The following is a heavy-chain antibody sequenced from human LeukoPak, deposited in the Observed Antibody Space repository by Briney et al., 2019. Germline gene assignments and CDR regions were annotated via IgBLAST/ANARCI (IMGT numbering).Heavy chain of an antibody. CDR2: INPNSGGT. J-gene: IGHJ4*02. V-gene: IGHV1-2*02. CDR3: ASSREMFDY. CDR1: GGTFSSYA. Sequence: ASVKVSCKASGGTFSSYAISWVRQAPGQGLEWMGWINPNSGGTNYAQKFQGRVTMTRDTSISTAYMELSRLRSDDTAVYYCASSREMFDYWGQGTLVTVSS. D-gene: IGHD5-24*01.